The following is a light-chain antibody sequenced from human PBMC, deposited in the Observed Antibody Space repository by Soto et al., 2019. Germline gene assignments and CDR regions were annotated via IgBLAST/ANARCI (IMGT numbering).Light chain of an antibody. J-gene: IGLJ1*01. Sequence: QSALTQPRSASGSPGQLVTISCTGTSSDVGGYNYVSWYQQHPGKAPKLMIFDVSKRPSGVPDRFSGSKSGSTASLTISGLQADDEADYYCCSYAGGFYVVGTGTKVTVL. CDR1: SSDVGGYNY. V-gene: IGLV2-11*01. CDR2: DVS. CDR3: CSYAGGFYV.